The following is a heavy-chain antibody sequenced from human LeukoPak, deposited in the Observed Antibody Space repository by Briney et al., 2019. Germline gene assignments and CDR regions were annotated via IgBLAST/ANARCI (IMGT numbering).Heavy chain of an antibody. CDR3: ASRESSMSRSH. J-gene: IGHJ4*01. D-gene: IGHD2/OR15-2a*01. V-gene: IGHV3-7*01. Sequence: GGPLRLSCAASGFTFSNYWMNWVRPVPGKGLEWVANINEDGTIQDYVASVRGRFTISRNNAKNSLYLQMNSLGAEDTAVYYCASRESSMSRSHWGHGTLVTVST. CDR1: GFTFSNYW. CDR2: INEDGTIQ.